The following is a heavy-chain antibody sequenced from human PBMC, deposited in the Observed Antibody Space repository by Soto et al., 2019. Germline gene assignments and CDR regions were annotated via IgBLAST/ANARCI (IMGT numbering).Heavy chain of an antibody. V-gene: IGHV4-59*08. D-gene: IGHD3-10*01. CDR1: GGSISSYY. J-gene: IGHJ4*02. CDR3: ARHRRVRGVIDGIFDY. Sequence: QVQLQESGPGLVKPSETLSLTCTVSGGSISSYYWSWIRQPPGKGLEWIGYIYYSGSTNYNPSLKSRVTISVDTSKNQFSLKLSSVTAADTAVYYCARHRRVRGVIDGIFDYWGQGTLVTVSS. CDR2: IYYSGST.